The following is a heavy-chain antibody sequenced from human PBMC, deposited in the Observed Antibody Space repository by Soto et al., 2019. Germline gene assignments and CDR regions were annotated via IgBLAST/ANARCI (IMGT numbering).Heavy chain of an antibody. D-gene: IGHD6-19*01. J-gene: IGHJ4*02. CDR3: ARGKGQWVSLAPDY. V-gene: IGHV4-34*01. Sequence: SETLSLTCAVYGGSFSGYYWNWIRQHPGKGLEWIGEISHSGSTNYNPSLKSRVTISVDTSKNQFSLKLNSVTAADTAVYYCARGKGQWVSLAPDYWGQGSLVTVSS. CDR2: ISHSGST. CDR1: GGSFSGYY.